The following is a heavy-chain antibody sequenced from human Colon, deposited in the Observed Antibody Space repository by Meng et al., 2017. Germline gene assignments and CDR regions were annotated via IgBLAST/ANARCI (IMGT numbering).Heavy chain of an antibody. CDR3: TRDGCGYTYGSDN. CDR1: GGSFSSYT. D-gene: IGHD5-18*01. Sequence: SVKVSCKASGGSFSSYTMSWVRQAPGQGLEWMGRIIPFSGTPNYAQKFQGRVTITADKSKSTTYMELSSLRSEDTAVYYCTRDGCGYTYGSDNWGQGTLVTVSS. V-gene: IGHV1-69*08. CDR2: IIPFSGTP. J-gene: IGHJ4*02.